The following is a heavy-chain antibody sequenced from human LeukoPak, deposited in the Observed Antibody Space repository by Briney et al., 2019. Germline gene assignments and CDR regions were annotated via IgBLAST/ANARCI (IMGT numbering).Heavy chain of an antibody. V-gene: IGHV4-39*01. Sequence: WVRQTPGKGLEWIESFRYSGNTYYNPSLKSRVTISVDTSKNQFSLKLRSVTAADTAVYYCARSSRELRGYAPWEVMPPFDYWGQEPWSPSPQ. CDR2: FRYSGNT. D-gene: IGHD4-23*01. J-gene: IGHJ4*01. CDR3: ARSSRELRGYAPWEVMPPFDY.